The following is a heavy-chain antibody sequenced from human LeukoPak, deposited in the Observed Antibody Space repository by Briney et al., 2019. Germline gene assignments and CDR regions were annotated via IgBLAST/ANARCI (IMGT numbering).Heavy chain of an antibody. Sequence: GGSLRLSCAASGFTFSSYVMSWVRQAPGKGLEWVSAISGSGGSTYYADSVKGRFTIPRDNSKNTLYLQMNSLRAEDTAVYYCAKVTYDDYRPAAFDIWGQGTMVTVSS. V-gene: IGHV3-23*01. J-gene: IGHJ3*02. CDR2: ISGSGGST. CDR1: GFTFSSYV. CDR3: AKVTYDDYRPAAFDI. D-gene: IGHD4-17*01.